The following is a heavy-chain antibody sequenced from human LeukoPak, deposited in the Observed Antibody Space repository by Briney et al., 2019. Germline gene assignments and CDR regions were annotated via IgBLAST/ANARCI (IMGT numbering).Heavy chain of an antibody. V-gene: IGHV3-30*12. D-gene: IGHD6-25*01. J-gene: IGHJ2*01. Sequence: GGSLRLSCAASGFTFSSYGMHWVRQAPGKGLEWVAVISYDGSNKYYADSVKGRFTISRDNSKNTLYLQMNSLRAEDTAVYYCERGPPWYFDLWGRGTLVTVSS. CDR2: ISYDGSNK. CDR3: ERGPPWYFDL. CDR1: GFTFSSYG.